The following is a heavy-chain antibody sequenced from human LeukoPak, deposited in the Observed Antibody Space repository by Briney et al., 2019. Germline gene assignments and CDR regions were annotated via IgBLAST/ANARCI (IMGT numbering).Heavy chain of an antibody. CDR2: IKQDGSAK. CDR3: ARDNGWSADF. CDR1: GFTFSRHW. D-gene: IGHD2-15*01. J-gene: IGHJ4*02. Sequence: GGSLRLSCAASGFTFSRHWMYWVRQAPGKGLEWVANIKQDGSAKPYVDSVKGRFTISRDNAKNSLFLQMSSLRAEDTAVYYCARDNGWSADFWGQGTLVTVSS. V-gene: IGHV3-7*03.